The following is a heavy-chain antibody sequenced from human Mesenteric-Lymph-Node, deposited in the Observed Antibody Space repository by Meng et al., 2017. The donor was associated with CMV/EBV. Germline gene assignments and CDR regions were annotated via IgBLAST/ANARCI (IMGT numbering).Heavy chain of an antibody. D-gene: IGHD1-26*01. CDR2: ISDSGSSR. CDR1: GFTFSTSG. Sequence: GGSLRLSCGASGFTFSTSGMTWVRQAPGKGLEWILSISDSGSSRYSADSVMGRFTISRDNSKNTLYLQMNSLRAEDTAVFYCAKVSWYCATSDCYNYFGMDVWGQGTTVTVS. V-gene: IGHV3-23*01. CDR3: AKVSWYCATSDCYNYFGMDV. J-gene: IGHJ6*02.